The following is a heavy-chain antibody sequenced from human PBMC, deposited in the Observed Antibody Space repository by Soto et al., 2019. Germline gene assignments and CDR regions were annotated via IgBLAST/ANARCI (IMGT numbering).Heavy chain of an antibody. D-gene: IGHD6-19*01. J-gene: IGHJ4*02. V-gene: IGHV3-30*18. Sequence: VQLVESGGGVVQPGRSLRLSCAASGFTFSDYAMHWVRQAPGKGLEWVAVVSHDGRNTHYADSVKGRFTISRESSKNTVSLEMTTLRAEDTSVYYCAKGGRQWLVTSDFNYWGQGALVTVSS. CDR1: GFTFSDYA. CDR3: AKGGRQWLVTSDFNY. CDR2: VSHDGRNT.